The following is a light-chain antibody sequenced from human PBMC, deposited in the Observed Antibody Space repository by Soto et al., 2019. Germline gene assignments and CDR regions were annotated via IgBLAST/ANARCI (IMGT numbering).Light chain of an antibody. CDR2: EVS. CDR1: SSDVGGYNY. CDR3: SSDTMSITLDV. Sequence: QSALTQPASVSGSPGQSITISCTGTSSDVGGYNYVSWYQQHPGKAPKLMIYEVSNRPAGVSNRCSGSKSCNTASLTISGRHAEDEVDYDCSSDTMSITLDVVRTGTKLTVL. V-gene: IGLV2-14*01. J-gene: IGLJ1*01.